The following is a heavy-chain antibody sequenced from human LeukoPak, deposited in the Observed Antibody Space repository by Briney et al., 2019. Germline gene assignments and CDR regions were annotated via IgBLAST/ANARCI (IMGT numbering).Heavy chain of an antibody. V-gene: IGHV4-61*02. CDR3: ARDTQYYDFWSAYYAFDY. CDR1: GGSISSGSYY. Sequence: SETLSLTCTVSGGSISSGSYYWSWIRQPAGKGLEWIGRIYTSGSTNYNPSLKSRVTISVDTSKKQFSLKLSSVTAADTAVYYCARDTQYYDFWSAYYAFDYWGQGTLVTVSS. J-gene: IGHJ4*02. D-gene: IGHD3-3*01. CDR2: IYTSGST.